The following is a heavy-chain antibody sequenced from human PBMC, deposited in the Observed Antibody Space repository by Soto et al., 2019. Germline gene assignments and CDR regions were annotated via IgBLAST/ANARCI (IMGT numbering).Heavy chain of an antibody. CDR2: MSYDGTNK. J-gene: IGHJ6*02. Sequence: QEQLVESGGGVVQPGRSLRLSCAASGFIFRSYGMHWVRQAPGKGLEWVAVMSYDGTNKYHADSVKGRFTISRDNSKNTVYPQMNSLRPEDTALYYCARDSSAGPGATPRNYNYYGMDVWGQGTTVTVAS. V-gene: IGHV3-30*03. CDR3: ARDSSAGPGATPRNYNYYGMDV. CDR1: GFIFRSYG. D-gene: IGHD1-26*01.